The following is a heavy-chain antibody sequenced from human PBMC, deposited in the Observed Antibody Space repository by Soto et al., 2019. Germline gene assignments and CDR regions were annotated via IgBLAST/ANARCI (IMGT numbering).Heavy chain of an antibody. J-gene: IGHJ4*02. D-gene: IGHD4-17*01. CDR3: AREIATTVVIDY. Sequence: QVQLVQSGAEEKKPGASVKVSCKASGYTFTSYAMHWVRQAPGQRLEWMGWINAGNGKTKYSQKFQGRVTITRDTSASTAYMELSSLRSEDTAVYYCAREIATTVVIDYWGQGTLVTVSS. CDR2: INAGNGKT. CDR1: GYTFTSYA. V-gene: IGHV1-3*05.